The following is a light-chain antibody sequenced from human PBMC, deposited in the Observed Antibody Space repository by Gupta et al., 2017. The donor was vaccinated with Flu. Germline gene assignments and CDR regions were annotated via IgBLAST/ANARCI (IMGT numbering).Light chain of an antibody. J-gene: IGKJ2*01. CDR2: DAS. V-gene: IGKV3-15*01. CDR3: NEYGTYPET. Sequence: PSPLSGSPGERATLSCRASAFISSQLAWYQQRPGQAPRRLIFDASTLANGVPARFSGSGSGTEFTLTISNLQSDDFATYFCNEYGTYPETFGQGTXLEIK. CDR1: AFISSQ.